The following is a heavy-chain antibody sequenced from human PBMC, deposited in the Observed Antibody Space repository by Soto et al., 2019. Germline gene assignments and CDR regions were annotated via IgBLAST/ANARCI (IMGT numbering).Heavy chain of an antibody. V-gene: IGHV1-69*02. CDR1: GGTFSSYT. CDR2: IIPILGIA. D-gene: IGHD5-12*01. CDR3: AMWLRSVWTHFDY. J-gene: IGHJ4*02. Sequence: SVKVSCKASGGTFSSYTISWVRQAPGQGLEWMGRIIPILGIANYAQKFQGRVTITADKSTSTAYMELSSLRSGDTAVYYCAMWLRSVWTHFDYWGQGTLVTVS.